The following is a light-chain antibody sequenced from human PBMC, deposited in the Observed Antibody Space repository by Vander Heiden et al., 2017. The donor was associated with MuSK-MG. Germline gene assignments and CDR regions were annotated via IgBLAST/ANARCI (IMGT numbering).Light chain of an antibody. V-gene: IGLV2-14*03. CDR2: DVS. CDR3: SSYTSSSSVV. Sequence: QSALTQPASVSGSPGQSITISCTGTSSDVGGYNYVSWYQQHPGKAPKLMIYDVSNRPSGISNRFSGSKSANTPSLTISGLQAEDEADYYCSSYTSSSSVVFGGGTKL. J-gene: IGLJ3*02. CDR1: SSDVGGYNY.